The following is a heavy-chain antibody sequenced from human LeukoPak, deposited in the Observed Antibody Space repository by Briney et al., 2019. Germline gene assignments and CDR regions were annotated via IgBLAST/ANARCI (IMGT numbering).Heavy chain of an antibody. CDR3: ASITAWAYCGGDCDAFDI. V-gene: IGHV4-30-2*01. CDR2: IYHSGST. D-gene: IGHD2-21*02. Sequence: SETLSLTCAVSGGSISSGGYSWSWIRQPPGEGLEWIGYIYHSGSTYYNPSLKSRVTISVDRSKNQFSLKLSSVTAADTAVYYCASITAWAYCGGDCDAFDIWGQGTMVTVSS. CDR1: GGSISSGGYS. J-gene: IGHJ3*02.